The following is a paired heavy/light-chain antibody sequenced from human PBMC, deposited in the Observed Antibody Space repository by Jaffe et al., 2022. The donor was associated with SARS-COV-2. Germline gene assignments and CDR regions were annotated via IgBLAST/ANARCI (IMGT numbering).Heavy chain of an antibody. V-gene: IGHV3-21*01. CDR2: ISGTSNYI. CDR1: GFTFSSYT. CDR3: AKDSGDYVVYWYLDL. D-gene: IGHD3-16*01. Sequence: EVQLVESGGGLVKPGGSLRLSCAASGFTFSSYTMNWVRQAPGKGLEWVSSISGTSNYIYYADSVKGRFTISRDNAENSLFLQMNSLRVEDTAMYYCAKDSGDYVVYWYLDLWGRGTQVTVSS. J-gene: IGHJ2*01.
Light chain of an antibody. Sequence: DILMTQTPLSLSVTPGQPASISCKSSQRLLHSDGKTHLHWYLQKAGQPPQVLIYEVSNRFSGVPDRFSGSGSGTDFTLKISRVEAEDVGIYYCMQSLQLPRTFGQGTKVEIK. J-gene: IGKJ1*01. CDR2: EVS. CDR3: MQSLQLPRT. CDR1: QRLLHSDGKTH. V-gene: IGKV2D-29*01.